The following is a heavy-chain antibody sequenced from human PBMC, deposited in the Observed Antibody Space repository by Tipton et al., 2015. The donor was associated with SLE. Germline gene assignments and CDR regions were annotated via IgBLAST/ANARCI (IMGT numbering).Heavy chain of an antibody. V-gene: IGHV4-61*01. J-gene: IGHJ3*02. CDR3: ARDWGSYTDSDAFDI. CDR1: GGSISSSSYY. Sequence: TLSLTCTVSGGSISSSSYYWSWIRQPPGKGLEWIGYIYYSGSTNYNPSLKSRVTISVDTSKNQFSLKLSSVTAADTAVYYCARDWGSYTDSDAFDIWGQGTMVTVSS. CDR2: IYYSGST. D-gene: IGHD3-16*01.